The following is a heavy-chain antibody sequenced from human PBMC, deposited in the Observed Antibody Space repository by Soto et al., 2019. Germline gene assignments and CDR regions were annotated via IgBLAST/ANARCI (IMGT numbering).Heavy chain of an antibody. CDR3: ARGPSSSWGYYYYGMDV. CDR1: GGSFSGYY. Sequence: SETLSLTCAVYGGSFSGYYWSWIRQPPGKGLEWIGEINHSGSTNYNPSLKRRVTISVDTSKNQFSLKLSSVTAADTAVYYCARGPSSSWGYYYYGMDVWGQGNTVS. CDR2: INHSGST. V-gene: IGHV4-34*01. D-gene: IGHD6-13*01. J-gene: IGHJ6*02.